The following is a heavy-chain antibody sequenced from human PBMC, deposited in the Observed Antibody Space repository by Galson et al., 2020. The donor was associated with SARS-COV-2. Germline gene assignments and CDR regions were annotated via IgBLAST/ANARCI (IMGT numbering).Heavy chain of an antibody. J-gene: IGHJ3*02. V-gene: IGHV3-15*01. CDR1: GFTFSNAW. CDR2: IKSKTDGGTT. CDR3: TTRAYYYGSGTLVDAFDI. Sequence: GGSLRLSCAASGFTFSNAWMSWVRQAPGKGLEWVGRIKSKTDGGTTDYAAPVKGRFTISRDDSKNTLYLQMNSLKTEDTAVYYCTTRAYYYGSGTLVDAFDIWGQGTMVTVSS. D-gene: IGHD3-10*01.